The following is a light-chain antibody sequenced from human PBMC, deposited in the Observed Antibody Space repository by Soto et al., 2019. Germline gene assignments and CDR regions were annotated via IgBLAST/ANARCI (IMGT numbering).Light chain of an antibody. CDR2: DVS. V-gene: IGKV1-5*01. J-gene: IGKJ1*01. CDR1: QSITTW. Sequence: IQFTHFPYFLASAVLDRKLMTCRASQSITTWLAWYQQRPGKAPKLLIYDVSSLQSGVPSRFTGSGFGTEFTLTISSLQPEDFATYYCQQYHRYSRTFGQGTKVDI. CDR3: QQYHRYSRT.